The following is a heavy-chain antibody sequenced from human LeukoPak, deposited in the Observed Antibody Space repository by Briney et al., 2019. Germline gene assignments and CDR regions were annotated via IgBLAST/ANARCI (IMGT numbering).Heavy chain of an antibody. CDR2: ITSSSSTI. Sequence: GGSLRLSCAASGFTFSIYSMNWVRQAPGKGLEWVSYITSSSSTIYYADSVKGRFTISRDNSKNTLYLQMNSLRAEDTAVYYCAKGALYCSSTSCLMDVWGQGTTVTVSS. J-gene: IGHJ6*02. V-gene: IGHV3-48*01. CDR3: AKGALYCSSTSCLMDV. D-gene: IGHD2-2*01. CDR1: GFTFSIYS.